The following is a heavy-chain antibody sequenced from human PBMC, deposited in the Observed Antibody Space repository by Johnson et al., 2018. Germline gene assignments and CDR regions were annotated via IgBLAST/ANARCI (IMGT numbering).Heavy chain of an antibody. V-gene: IGHV3-72*01. CDR3: ARDLYSGYDSAFDI. D-gene: IGHD5-12*01. CDR2: TRNKANSYTT. CDR1: GFTFSDHY. J-gene: IGHJ3*02. Sequence: EVQLLESGGGLVQPGGSLRLSCAASGFTFSDHYMDWVRQAPGKGLEWVGRTRNKANSYTTEYAASVKGRFTIYRDDSKNSLYLQMNSLKTEETAVYYCARDLYSGYDSAFDIWGQGTMVTVSS.